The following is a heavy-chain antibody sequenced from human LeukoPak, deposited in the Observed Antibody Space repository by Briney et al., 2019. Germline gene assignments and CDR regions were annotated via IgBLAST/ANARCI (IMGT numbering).Heavy chain of an antibody. CDR3: ARVGADSYGVDY. V-gene: IGHV4-59*08. CDR1: GGSISSYY. D-gene: IGHD5-18*01. J-gene: IGHJ4*02. Sequence: SETLSLTCTVSGGSISSYYWSWIRQPPGKGLEWIGYIYYSGSTNYNPSLKSRVTISVDTSKNQFSLKLSSVTAADTAVYYCARVGADSYGVDYWGQGTLVTVSS. CDR2: IYYSGST.